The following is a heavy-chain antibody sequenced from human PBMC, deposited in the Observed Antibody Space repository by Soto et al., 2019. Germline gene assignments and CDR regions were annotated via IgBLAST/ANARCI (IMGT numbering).Heavy chain of an antibody. CDR3: ARNPPWTAAGIFQH. D-gene: IGHD6-13*01. J-gene: IGHJ1*01. CDR1: GFTFATYS. CDR2: INGGGDTT. Sequence: EVQLLESGGGLAQPGGSLRLACAASGFTFATYSMSWVRQAPGKGLEWVSTINGGGDTTYYSDSVKGRFTISRDNSKNTLYLQLNSLRAEDTAFYYCARNPPWTAAGIFQHWGQGTLVPVSS. V-gene: IGHV3-23*01.